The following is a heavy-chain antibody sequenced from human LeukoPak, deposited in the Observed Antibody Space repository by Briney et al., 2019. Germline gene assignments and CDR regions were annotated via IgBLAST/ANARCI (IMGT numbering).Heavy chain of an antibody. J-gene: IGHJ6*02. D-gene: IGHD3-9*01. CDR1: GYTFTSYD. CDR2: MNPNSGNT. CDR3: ARISWLLDYYYGMDV. Sequence: GASVKVSFTASGYTFTSYDINWVRQAPGQGLEWMGWMNPNSGNTGYAQKFQGRVTMTRNTSISTAYMELSSLRSEDTAVYYCARISWLLDYYYGMDVWGQGTTVTVSS. V-gene: IGHV1-8*01.